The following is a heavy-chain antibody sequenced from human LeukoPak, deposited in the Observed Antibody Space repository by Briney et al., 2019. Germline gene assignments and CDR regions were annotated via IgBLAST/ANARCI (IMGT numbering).Heavy chain of an antibody. V-gene: IGHV4-4*07. D-gene: IGHD3-16*01. CDR2: MYTSGST. CDR3: ARDYVFADYGMDV. CDR1: GASISAFH. Sequence: SETLSLTCTVSGASISAFHWTWFRQPAGKGLEWIGRMYTSGSTDCNPSLKSRVTMSVDTSKNQFSLKLNSVTAADTAVYYCARDYVFADYGMDVWGQGTTVTVSS. J-gene: IGHJ6*02.